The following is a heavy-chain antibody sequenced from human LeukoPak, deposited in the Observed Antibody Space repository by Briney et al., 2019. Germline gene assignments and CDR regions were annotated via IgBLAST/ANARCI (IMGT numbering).Heavy chain of an antibody. CDR1: GGSISSYY. CDR2: IYYIGST. J-gene: IGHJ5*02. Sequence: SETLSPTCTVSGGSISSYYCNWIRQPPGKGLEWIGYIYYIGSTNYNPSLKSRVTISVETSKNQFSLKLNSVTAAETAVYYCATGAGGWFDPWGQGTLVTVSS. V-gene: IGHV4-59*01. CDR3: ATGAGGWFDP.